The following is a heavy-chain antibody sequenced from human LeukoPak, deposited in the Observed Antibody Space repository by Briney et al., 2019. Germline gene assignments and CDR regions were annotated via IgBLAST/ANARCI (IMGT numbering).Heavy chain of an antibody. V-gene: IGHV5-51*01. CDR3: ARHDSGYSYDNDAFDI. D-gene: IGHD5-18*01. J-gene: IGHJ3*02. CDR1: GYTFSSYW. Sequence: GESLKISCKGSGYTFSSYWIAWVRQMPGKGLELMGMIYAADSATTYSPSFQDQVLISVDKSISTAYLQWSSLKASDTAMYYCARHDSGYSYDNDAFDIWGQGTMVTVSS. CDR2: IYAADSAT.